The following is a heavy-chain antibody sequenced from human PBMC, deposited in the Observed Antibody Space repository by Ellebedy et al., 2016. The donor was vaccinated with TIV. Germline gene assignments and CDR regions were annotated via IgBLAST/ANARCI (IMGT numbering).Heavy chain of an antibody. CDR1: GFSFNSYW. V-gene: IGHV3-7*01. J-gene: IGHJ3*02. CDR3: ATDGSYGDYVTPQHAFAI. CDR2: INQDGSEE. Sequence: GESLKISCAASGFSFNSYWMTWVRQAPGKGLEWVANINQDGSEEYYVDSVKGRFTISRDNAKNSLYLQMNSLRAEDTAVFYCATDGSYGDYVTPQHAFAIWGQGTMVTVSS. D-gene: IGHD4-17*01.